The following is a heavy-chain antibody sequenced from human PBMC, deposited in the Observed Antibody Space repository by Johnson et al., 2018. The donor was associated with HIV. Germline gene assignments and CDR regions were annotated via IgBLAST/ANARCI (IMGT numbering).Heavy chain of an antibody. CDR2: ISYDGINK. D-gene: IGHD5-12*01. CDR1: GFTFSTSA. J-gene: IGHJ3*02. CDR3: AKDFGYPRPRDAFDI. Sequence: QVQLVESGGDVVQPGRSLRLSCAASGFTFSTSAMHWVRQAPGKGLKWVATISYDGINKYYADSVKGRFTISRDNSKNTLYLQMNSLRAEDTAVYYCAKDFGYPRPRDAFDIWGQGTMVTVSS. V-gene: IGHV3-30*04.